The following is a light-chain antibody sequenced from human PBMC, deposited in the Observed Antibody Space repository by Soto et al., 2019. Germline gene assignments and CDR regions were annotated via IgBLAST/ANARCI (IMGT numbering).Light chain of an antibody. CDR2: RNN. J-gene: IGLJ2*01. CDR3: AAWDDSLSGHVV. CDR1: SSNIGSNY. Sequence: QSVLTQPPSASGTPGQRVTISCSGSSSNIGSNYVYWYQQLPGTAPKLLIYRNNQRPSGVPDRFSGSKSGTSASLAISGLQSEDEADYYCAAWDDSLSGHVVFGGGTKLTVL. V-gene: IGLV1-47*01.